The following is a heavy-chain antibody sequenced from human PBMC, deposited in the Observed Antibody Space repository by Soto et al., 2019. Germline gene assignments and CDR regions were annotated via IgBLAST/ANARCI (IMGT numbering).Heavy chain of an antibody. CDR2: ISAYNGNT. D-gene: IGHD6-13*01. CDR1: GYTFTSYG. J-gene: IGHJ3*02. V-gene: IGHV1-18*01. CDR3: ARDRSVAAAGDAFDI. Sequence: ASVKVSCKASGYTFTSYGISWVRQAPGQGLEWMGWISAYNGNTNYAQKLQGRVTMTTDTSTSTAYMELRSLRSDDTAVCYCARDRSVAAAGDAFDIWGQGTMVTVSS.